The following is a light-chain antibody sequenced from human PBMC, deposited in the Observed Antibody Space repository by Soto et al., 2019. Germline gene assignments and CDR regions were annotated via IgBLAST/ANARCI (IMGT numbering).Light chain of an antibody. CDR3: QQYNNWFSIT. Sequence: EIVMTQSPATLSVSPGERATLSCRASQSVSGNLAWYQQKPGQAPRLLIYGASTRANGIPARFSGSGSGTEFTPTISSLQSEDFAVYYCQQYNNWFSITFGQGTRLEIK. J-gene: IGKJ5*01. CDR1: QSVSGN. CDR2: GAS. V-gene: IGKV3-15*01.